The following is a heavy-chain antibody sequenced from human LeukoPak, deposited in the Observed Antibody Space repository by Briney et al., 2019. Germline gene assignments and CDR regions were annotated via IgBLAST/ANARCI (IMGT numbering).Heavy chain of an antibody. Sequence: SETLSLTCALYGGSFSTYYWGWIRQPPGKGLEWIGEINHRGIINYTPSLKSRVTISVDTSKNHFFLKLSSVTAADTAVYYCARESQQLVRFDYWGQGTLVSVSS. CDR2: INHRGII. D-gene: IGHD6-13*01. J-gene: IGHJ4*02. CDR1: GGSFSTYY. V-gene: IGHV4-34*01. CDR3: ARESQQLVRFDY.